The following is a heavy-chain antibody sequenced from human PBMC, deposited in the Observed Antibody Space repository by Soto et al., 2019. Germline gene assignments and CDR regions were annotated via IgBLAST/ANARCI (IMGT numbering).Heavy chain of an antibody. Sequence: QVQLQQWGAGLLKPSETLSLTCAVYGGSFSGYYWTWIRQPPGTGLEWIGEINHSGSTNYNPSLKXRXTXSXXTSKNQVSLKLTPVTAADTAVYYCARDKITGLFDYWGQGTLVTVSS. V-gene: IGHV4-34*01. CDR2: INHSGST. J-gene: IGHJ4*02. CDR1: GGSFSGYY. CDR3: ARDKITGLFDY. D-gene: IGHD2-8*02.